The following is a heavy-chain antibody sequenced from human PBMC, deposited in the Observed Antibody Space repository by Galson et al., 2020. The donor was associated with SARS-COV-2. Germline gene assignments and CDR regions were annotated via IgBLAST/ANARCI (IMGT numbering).Heavy chain of an antibody. V-gene: IGHV4-59*01. Sequence: SETLSLTCTVSGGSISSYYWSWIRQPPGKGLEWIGYIYYSGSTNYNPSLKSRVTISVDTSKNQFSLKLSSVTAADTAVYYCARGIQLWFNDYWGQGTLVTVSS. CDR2: IYYSGST. D-gene: IGHD5-18*01. J-gene: IGHJ4*02. CDR3: ARGIQLWFNDY. CDR1: GGSISSYY.